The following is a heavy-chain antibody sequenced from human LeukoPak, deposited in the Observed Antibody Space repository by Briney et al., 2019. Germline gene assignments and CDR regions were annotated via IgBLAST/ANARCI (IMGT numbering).Heavy chain of an antibody. CDR3: ASHSRSYFDY. Sequence: SETMSLICTVSGVSISRGDYYWCWIRQPPGMALEWIGYIYYSGSTYYNPSLKSRVTISVGTSKNQFSLKLSSVTVADWAHYYRASHSRSYFDYLGGGTLVIGSS. CDR1: GVSISRGDYY. J-gene: IGHJ4*02. CDR2: IYYSGST. D-gene: IGHD1-26*01. V-gene: IGHV4-30-4*08.